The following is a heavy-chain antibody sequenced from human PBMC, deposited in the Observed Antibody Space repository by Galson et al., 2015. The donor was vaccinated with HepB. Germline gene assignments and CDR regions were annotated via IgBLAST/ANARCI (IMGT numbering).Heavy chain of an antibody. CDR1: GFFFSHYG. CDR3: ARDQGSSWQTYGHFDY. D-gene: IGHD6-13*01. V-gene: IGHV3-33*01. CDR2: IWSDASNK. Sequence: SLRLSCAASGFFFSHYGMHWVRQAPGKGLEWVAVIWSDASNKYYADSVKGRFTISRDNSKNTLSLQMNSLRAEDTAVYYCARDQGSSWQTYGHFDYWGQGILVTASS. J-gene: IGHJ4*02.